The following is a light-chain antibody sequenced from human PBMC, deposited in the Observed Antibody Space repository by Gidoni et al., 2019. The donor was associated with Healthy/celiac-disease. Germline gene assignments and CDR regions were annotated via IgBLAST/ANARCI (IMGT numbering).Light chain of an antibody. V-gene: IGKV3-15*01. Sequence: EIVITQSPATLSVSPGERATLSCRASQSVSSTLAWYQQKPGQAPRLLIYGASTRATGIPARFSGSGSGTEFTLTISSRQSEDFAVYYCQQYNNWPWTFGQGTKVEIK. CDR1: QSVSST. J-gene: IGKJ1*01. CDR3: QQYNNWPWT. CDR2: GAS.